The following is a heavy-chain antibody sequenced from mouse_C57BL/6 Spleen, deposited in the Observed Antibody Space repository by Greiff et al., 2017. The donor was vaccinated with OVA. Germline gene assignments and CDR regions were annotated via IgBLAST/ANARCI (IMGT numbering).Heavy chain of an antibody. CDR1: GYTFTSYW. J-gene: IGHJ2*01. Sequence: VQLQQSGTVLARPGASVKMSCKTSGYTFTSYWMHWVKQRPGQGLEWIGAIYPGNSDTSYNQQFKGKAKLTAVTSASTAYMELSSLTNEDSAVYYCTRSVTTVVATENYFDYWGQGTTLTVSS. V-gene: IGHV1-5*01. CDR2: IYPGNSDT. D-gene: IGHD1-1*01. CDR3: TRSVTTVVATENYFDY.